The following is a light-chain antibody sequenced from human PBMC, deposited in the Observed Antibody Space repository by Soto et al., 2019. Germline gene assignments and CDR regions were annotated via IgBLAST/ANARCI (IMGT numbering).Light chain of an antibody. CDR3: QQYNNWPPLYT. CDR1: QSVSSN. CDR2: GAS. J-gene: IGKJ2*01. Sequence: EIVMTQSPATLSVSPGARATLSCRASQSVSSNLAWYQPKPGQAPRLLIYGASTSATGIPARFSGSGSGTEFTLTISSLQSEDFAVYYCQQYNNWPPLYTFGQGTKLEIK. V-gene: IGKV3-15*01.